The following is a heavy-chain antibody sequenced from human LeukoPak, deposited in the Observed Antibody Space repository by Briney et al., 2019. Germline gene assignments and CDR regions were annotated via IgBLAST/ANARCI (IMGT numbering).Heavy chain of an antibody. CDR2: IYPGDSDT. J-gene: IGHJ4*02. V-gene: IGHV5-51*01. CDR1: GYSFSSYF. D-gene: IGHD1-26*01. Sequence: GESLKISCQGSGYSFSSYFIGRVRPMPGKGLEWVGIIYPGDSDTRYSPSFQGQVTISADNFISTAYLQRSSLKASNTAMYYWARGGIVGSAFDYWGQGTLVTVSS. CDR3: ARGGIVGSAFDY.